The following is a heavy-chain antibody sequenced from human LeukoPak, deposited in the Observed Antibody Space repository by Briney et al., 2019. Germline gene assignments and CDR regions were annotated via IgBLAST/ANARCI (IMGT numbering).Heavy chain of an antibody. CDR1: GGSISSYY. D-gene: IGHD3-3*01. CDR2: IYYSGST. V-gene: IGHV4-59*08. Sequence: SETLSLTCTVSGGSISSYYWSWIRQPPGKGLEWIGYIYYSGSTNYNPSLKSRVIISIDTSKNQFSLKLSSVTAADTAVYYCARHFRIFATFDYWGQGTLVTVSS. J-gene: IGHJ4*02. CDR3: ARHFRIFATFDY.